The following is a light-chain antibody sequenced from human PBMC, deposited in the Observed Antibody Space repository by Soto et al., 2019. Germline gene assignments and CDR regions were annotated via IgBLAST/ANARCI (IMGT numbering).Light chain of an antibody. J-gene: IGLJ7*01. V-gene: IGLV4-69*01. Sequence: QSVLTQSPSASASLGASVKLTCTLSSGHSRYAIAWHQQQPEKGPRYLMKLNSDGSHSKGDGIPDRFSGSSSGAERYLTISSLQSEDEADYYCQTWGTGLWVFGGGTQLTVL. CDR3: QTWGTGLWV. CDR2: LNSDGSH. CDR1: SGHSRYA.